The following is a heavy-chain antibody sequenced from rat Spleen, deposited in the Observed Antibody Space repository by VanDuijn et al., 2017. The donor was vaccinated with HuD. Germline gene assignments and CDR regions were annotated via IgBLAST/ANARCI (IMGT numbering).Heavy chain of an antibody. CDR2: ISYDGSST. CDR3: ARGATRVYYFEY. CDR1: GFTFSDYY. D-gene: IGHD1-4*01. J-gene: IGHJ2*01. V-gene: IGHV5-29*01. Sequence: EVQLVESDGGLMQPGRSLKLSCAASGFTFSDYYMAWVHQAPTKGLEWVATISYDGSSTYYRDSVKGRFTISRDNAKSTLYLQMDSLRSEDTATYYCARGATRVYYFEYWGQGVMVTISS.